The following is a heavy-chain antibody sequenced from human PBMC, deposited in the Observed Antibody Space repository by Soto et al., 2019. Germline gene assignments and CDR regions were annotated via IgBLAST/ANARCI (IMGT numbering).Heavy chain of an antibody. Sequence: GASVKVSCKASGYTFTSYGISWVRQAPGQGLEWMGWISAYNGNTNYAQKLQGRVTMTTDTSTSTAYMELRSLRSDDTAVYYCASLLTAAIFTGAFDIWGQGTMVTVSS. J-gene: IGHJ3*02. CDR2: ISAYNGNT. V-gene: IGHV1-18*04. D-gene: IGHD2-2*01. CDR3: ASLLTAAIFTGAFDI. CDR1: GYTFTSYG.